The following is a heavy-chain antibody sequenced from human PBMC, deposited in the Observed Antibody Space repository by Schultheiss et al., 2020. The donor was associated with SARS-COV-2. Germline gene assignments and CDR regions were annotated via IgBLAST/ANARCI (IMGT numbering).Heavy chain of an antibody. CDR3: ARAAGYGDYYYYGMDV. CDR1: GGSISSYY. V-gene: IGHV4-34*01. Sequence: SETLSLTCTVSGGSISSYYWSWIRQPPGKGLEWIGEINHSGSTNYNPSLKSRVTISVDKSKNQFSLKLSSVTAADTAVYYCARAAGYGDYYYYGMDVWGQGTTVTVSS. J-gene: IGHJ6*02. CDR2: INHSGST. D-gene: IGHD4-17*01.